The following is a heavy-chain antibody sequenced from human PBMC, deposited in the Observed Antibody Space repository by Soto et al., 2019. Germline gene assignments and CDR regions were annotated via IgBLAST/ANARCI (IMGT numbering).Heavy chain of an antibody. CDR1: GFSYTSYW. CDR3: AAKDATVTPN. V-gene: IGHV3-7*01. Sequence: ESGGGLVQPGGSLRLSCAASGFSYTSYWMMWVRQAPGKGLEWVANTNPDGSEKYYVDSVKGRFFISRDNAKNSLYLQLNSLRADDTAVYYCAAKDATVTPNWGQGTLVTVSS. D-gene: IGHD4-17*01. CDR2: TNPDGSEK. J-gene: IGHJ4*02.